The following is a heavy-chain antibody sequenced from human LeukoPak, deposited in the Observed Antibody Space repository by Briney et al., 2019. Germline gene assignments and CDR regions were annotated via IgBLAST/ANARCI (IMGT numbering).Heavy chain of an antibody. CDR2: ISSSGHYI. V-gene: IGHV3-21*01. J-gene: IGHJ4*02. CDR1: GFTFGSYS. CDR3: ARNPYYYDTSGHFDY. Sequence: GGSLRLSCAASGFTFGSYSMNWVRQAPGKGLEWVSSISSSGHYIYYADSVKGRFTISRDNAKNSLFLQMNSLRAEDMAVYYCARNPYYYDTSGHFDYWGQGTLVTVSS. D-gene: IGHD3-22*01.